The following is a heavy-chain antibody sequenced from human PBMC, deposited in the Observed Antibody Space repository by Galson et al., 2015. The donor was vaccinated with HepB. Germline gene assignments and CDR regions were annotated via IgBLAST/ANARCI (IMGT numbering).Heavy chain of an antibody. D-gene: IGHD1-1*01. CDR3: ATELKRQPYDVFDI. CDR1: GFTFSSDG. Sequence: SLRLPCAASGFTFSSDGMHWVRQAPGKGLEWVAVILNDGTSKYYADSVKGRFTISRDNSKNTLYLQMNSLRAEDTAVYYCATELKRQPYDVFDIWGQGTLVTVSS. J-gene: IGHJ3*02. CDR2: ILNDGTSK. V-gene: IGHV3-30*03.